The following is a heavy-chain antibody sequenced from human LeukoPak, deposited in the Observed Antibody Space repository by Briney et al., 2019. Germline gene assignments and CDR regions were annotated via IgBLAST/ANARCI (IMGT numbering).Heavy chain of an antibody. V-gene: IGHV3-48*03. CDR1: GFTFSSYE. CDR2: ISGGGETV. J-gene: IGHJ6*02. CDR3: AREGCSGGSCPPLYYYYGMDV. Sequence: GGSLRLSCAASGFTFSSYEMNWVRQAPGKGLAWVSYISGGGETVFYADSVKGRFTVSRDNSKNTLYLQMSSLRADDTAAYFCAREGCSGGSCPPLYYYYGMDVWGQGTTVTVSS. D-gene: IGHD2-15*01.